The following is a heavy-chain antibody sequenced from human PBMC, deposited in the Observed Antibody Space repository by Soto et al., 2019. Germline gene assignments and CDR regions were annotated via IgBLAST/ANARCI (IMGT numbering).Heavy chain of an antibody. D-gene: IGHD1-1*01. CDR1: GGSITSDTFY. J-gene: IGHJ4*01. Sequence: PSETLSLTCSVSGGSITSDTFYWGWVRLPPGKGLEWIGTIYYRGSTYYSPSLKGRSTISVDTSKNQFSLKVTSVTAADTAVYFCARQKYSWNEFFDSWGHGTLVTVSS. CDR2: IYYRGST. CDR3: ARQKYSWNEFFDS. V-gene: IGHV4-39*01.